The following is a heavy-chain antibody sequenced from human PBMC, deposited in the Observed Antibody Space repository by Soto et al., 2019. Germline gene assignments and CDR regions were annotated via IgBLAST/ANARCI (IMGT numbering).Heavy chain of an antibody. J-gene: IGHJ6*02. CDR1: GGTFSSYA. CDR3: ATXXXXXXXXXXXGMDV. Sequence: QVQLVRSGAEVKKPGSSVKVSCKASGGTFSSYAISWVRQAPGQGLEWMGGIIPIFGTANYAQKFQGRVTITADESTSTAYMELSSXRSXXXXXXXXATXXXXXXXXXXXGMDVWGQGTTVTVSS. CDR2: IIPIFGTA. V-gene: IGHV1-69*12.